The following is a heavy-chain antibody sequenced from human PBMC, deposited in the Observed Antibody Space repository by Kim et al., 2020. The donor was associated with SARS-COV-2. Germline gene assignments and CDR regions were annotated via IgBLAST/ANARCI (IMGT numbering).Heavy chain of an antibody. J-gene: IGHJ4*02. CDR1: GGAISSTSYY. CDR2: ISYGGST. CDR3: ARRGGSGRSFDY. Sequence: SETLSLTCNVSGGAISSTSYYWVWIRQPPGKGLEWIGSISYGGSTNFNSSLKSRVTISVDTSKNQFSLKLSSMTAADSAVYYCARRGGSGRSFDYWGRGT. V-gene: IGHV4-39*01. D-gene: IGHD3-10*01.